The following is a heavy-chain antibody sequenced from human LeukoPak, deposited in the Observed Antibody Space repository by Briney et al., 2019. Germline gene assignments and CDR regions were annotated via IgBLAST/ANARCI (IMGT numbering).Heavy chain of an antibody. CDR1: GGSFSGYY. D-gene: IGHD1-26*01. Sequence: SETLSLTCAVYGGSFSGYYWSWIRQPPGKGLEWIGEINHSGSTNYNPSLKSRVTISVDTSKNQFSLKLSSVTAADTAVYYCAREVGAIDHWGQGTLVTVSS. CDR3: AREVGAIDH. J-gene: IGHJ4*02. V-gene: IGHV4-34*01. CDR2: INHSGST.